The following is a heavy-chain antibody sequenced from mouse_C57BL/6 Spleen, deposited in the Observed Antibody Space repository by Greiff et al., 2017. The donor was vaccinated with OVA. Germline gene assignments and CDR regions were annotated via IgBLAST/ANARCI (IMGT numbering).Heavy chain of an antibody. CDR1: GYAFSSSW. CDR2: IYPGDGDT. CDR3: APYYYGVFAY. V-gene: IGHV1-82*01. J-gene: IGHJ3*01. Sequence: QVHVKQSGPELVKPGASVKISCKASGYAFSSSWMNWVKQRPGKGLEWIGRIYPGDGDTNYNGKFKGKATLTADKSSSTAYMQLSSLTSEDSAVYFCAPYYYGVFAYWGQGTLVTVSA. D-gene: IGHD1-1*01.